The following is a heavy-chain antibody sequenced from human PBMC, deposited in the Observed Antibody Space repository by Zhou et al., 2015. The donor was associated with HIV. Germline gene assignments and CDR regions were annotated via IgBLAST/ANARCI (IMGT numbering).Heavy chain of an antibody. D-gene: IGHD3-22*01. CDR3: ARSSVNHDYAFDL. V-gene: IGHV1-69*06. CDR1: GGTFSGSD. Sequence: QVQLVQSGAEVKKPGSSVKVSCRATGGTFSGSDISWVRQAPGQGLEWMGSITPMFETKTYAEKFRARLTITVDKSTSAAYMELGGLTSEDAAVYFCARSSVNHDYAFDLWGQGTKVIVSS. CDR2: ITPMFETK. J-gene: IGHJ3*01.